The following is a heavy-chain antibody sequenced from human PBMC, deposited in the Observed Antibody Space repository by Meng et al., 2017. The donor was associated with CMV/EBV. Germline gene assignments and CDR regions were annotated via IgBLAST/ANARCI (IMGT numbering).Heavy chain of an antibody. CDR2: ISYDGSNK. J-gene: IGHJ3*02. CDR3: ARTYYYDSSGYYYEDDAFDI. V-gene: IGHV3-30*04. Sequence: GESLKISCAASGFTFSSYAMHWVRQAPGKGLEWVVVISYDGSNKYYADSVKGRFTISRDNSKNTLYLQMNSLRAEDTAVYYCARTYYYDSSGYYYEDDAFDIWGQGTMVTVSS. CDR1: GFTFSSYA. D-gene: IGHD3-22*01.